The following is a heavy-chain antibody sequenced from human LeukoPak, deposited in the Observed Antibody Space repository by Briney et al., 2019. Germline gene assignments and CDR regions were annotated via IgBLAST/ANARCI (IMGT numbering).Heavy chain of an antibody. CDR1: GYTFTSYD. Sequence: ASVKVSCKASGYTFTSYDINWVRQATGQGLEWMGRMNPNSGNTDYAQKFQGRVAITRNTSIYTAYMELSSLTSEDTAVYYCARAGLLLMFGAFDIWGQGTMVTVSS. CDR3: ARAGLLLMFGAFDI. J-gene: IGHJ3*02. V-gene: IGHV1-8*03. D-gene: IGHD3-3*01. CDR2: MNPNSGNT.